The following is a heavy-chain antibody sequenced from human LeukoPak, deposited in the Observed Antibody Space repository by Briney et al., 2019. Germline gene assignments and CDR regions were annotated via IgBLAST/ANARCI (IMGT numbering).Heavy chain of an antibody. D-gene: IGHD4-17*01. J-gene: IGHJ4*02. CDR1: GDSISTSNSY. CDR2: IYYIGST. CDR3: ARASHDYGDYSHFDY. Sequence: SETLSLTCTVSGDSISTSNSYWGWIRQPPWKGLEWIGYIYYIGSTNYNPSLKSRVTISVDTSKNQFSLKLSSVTAADTAVYYCARASHDYGDYSHFDYWGQGTLVTVSS. V-gene: IGHV4-61*05.